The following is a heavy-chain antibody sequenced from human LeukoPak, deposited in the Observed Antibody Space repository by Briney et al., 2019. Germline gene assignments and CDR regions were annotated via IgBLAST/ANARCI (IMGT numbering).Heavy chain of an antibody. CDR2: IWYDGSNK. CDR3: AKDVSEGDCYFDY. CDR1: GFTLSSYG. D-gene: IGHD2-21*02. Sequence: PGRSLRLSCAVSGFTLSSYGMHWVRQAPGKGLEWVADIWYDGSNKYYADSVKGRFTISRDTSKNTLFLQMNSLRAEDTAVYYCAKDVSEGDCYFDYWGQGTLVTVSS. J-gene: IGHJ4*02. V-gene: IGHV3-33*06.